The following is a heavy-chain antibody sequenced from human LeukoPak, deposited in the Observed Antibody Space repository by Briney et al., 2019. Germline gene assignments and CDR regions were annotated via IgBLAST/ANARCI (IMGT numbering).Heavy chain of an antibody. CDR3: ARHGSTDHFDY. Sequence: SETLSLTCAVSGGSITSNTYYWGWIRQPPGKGLEWIGSIYYSGSTFYNPSLKSRVTISVDTSKNQLSLRLSSVTAADTAVYYCARHGSTDHFDYWGQGTLVTVSS. CDR2: IYYSGST. D-gene: IGHD2-2*03. J-gene: IGHJ4*02. CDR1: GGSITSNTYY. V-gene: IGHV4-39*01.